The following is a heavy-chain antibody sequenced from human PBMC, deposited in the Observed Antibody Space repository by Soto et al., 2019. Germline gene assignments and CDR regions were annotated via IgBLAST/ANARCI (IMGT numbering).Heavy chain of an antibody. CDR2: INPDGGSA. D-gene: IGHD1-1*01. Sequence: QVQLVQSGAAVKVPGASLKVSCKASGYAFTSYYIHWVRQAPGQGLEWMGIINPDGGSASYAQKFQGRVSLTRDTFTSTVYMELSRMSSEDSAIYYCARDTNVALTFRYYGMDVLGRGTTVTVYS. J-gene: IGHJ6*02. CDR1: GYAFTSYY. CDR3: ARDTNVALTFRYYGMDV. V-gene: IGHV1-46*01.